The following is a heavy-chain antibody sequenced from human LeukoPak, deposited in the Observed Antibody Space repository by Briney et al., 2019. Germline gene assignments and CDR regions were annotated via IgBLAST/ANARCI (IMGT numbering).Heavy chain of an antibody. CDR2: IYYSGST. V-gene: IGHV4-39*01. Sequence: KPSETLSLTCTVSGGSISSSSYYWGWIRQPPGKGLEWIGSIYYSGSTYYNPSLKSRVTISVDTSKNQFSLKLSSVTAADTALYYCARALPDYYGSGSYFICCGYFDYWGQGTLVTVSS. D-gene: IGHD3-10*01. CDR1: GGSISSSSYY. CDR3: ARALPDYYGSGSYFICCGYFDY. J-gene: IGHJ4*02.